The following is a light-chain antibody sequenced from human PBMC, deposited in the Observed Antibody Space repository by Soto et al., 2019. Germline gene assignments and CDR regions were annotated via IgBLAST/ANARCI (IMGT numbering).Light chain of an antibody. CDR3: QAWDSSVV. CDR2: QDN. V-gene: IGLV3-1*01. CDR1: KLGNKY. J-gene: IGLJ2*01. Sequence: SYELTQPPSVSVSPGQTASITCSGDKLGNKYASWYQQKPGQSPVLVIFQDNKRPSGIPERFSASNSGNTATLTISGTQAMDEADYYCQAWDSSVVFGGGTKLTVL.